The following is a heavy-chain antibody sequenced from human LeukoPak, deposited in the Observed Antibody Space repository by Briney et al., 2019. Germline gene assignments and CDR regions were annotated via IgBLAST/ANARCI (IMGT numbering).Heavy chain of an antibody. CDR3: ARGSPGY. Sequence: SETLSLTCAVYGGSFSDYYWTWIRQPPGKGLEWIGQINHRGSTNYNPSLKSRATLSVDTSKNQFSLKLNSVTAADTAVYYCARGSPGYWGQGSLVTVSS. CDR1: GGSFSDYY. V-gene: IGHV4-34*01. J-gene: IGHJ4*02. CDR2: INHRGST.